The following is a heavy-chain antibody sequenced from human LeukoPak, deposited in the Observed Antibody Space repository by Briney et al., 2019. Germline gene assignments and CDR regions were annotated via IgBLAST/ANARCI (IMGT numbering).Heavy chain of an antibody. D-gene: IGHD6-19*01. V-gene: IGHV3-7*01. CDR1: GFTFSSYW. CDR3: ARDPGIAVAGRGYFDY. Sequence: GGSLRLSCAASGFTFSSYWMSWVCQAPGKGLEWVANIKQDGSEKYYVDSVKGRFTISRDNAKNSLYLQMNSLRAEDTAVYYCARDPGIAVAGRGYFDYWGQGTLVTVSS. CDR2: IKQDGSEK. J-gene: IGHJ4*02.